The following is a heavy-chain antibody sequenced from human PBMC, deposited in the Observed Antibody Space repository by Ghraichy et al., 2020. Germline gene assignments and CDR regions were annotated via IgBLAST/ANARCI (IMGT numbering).Heavy chain of an antibody. CDR1: GFTFSSYW. Sequence: GGSLRLSCAASGFTFSSYWMHWVRQAPGKGLVWVSRINTDGTSTSNADSVKGRFTISRDNAKNTLFLQMNSLRAEDTAVYYCARGPSASYGFSWGQGTLVTVSS. CDR2: INTDGTST. D-gene: IGHD5-18*01. CDR3: ARGPSASYGFS. V-gene: IGHV3-74*01. J-gene: IGHJ5*02.